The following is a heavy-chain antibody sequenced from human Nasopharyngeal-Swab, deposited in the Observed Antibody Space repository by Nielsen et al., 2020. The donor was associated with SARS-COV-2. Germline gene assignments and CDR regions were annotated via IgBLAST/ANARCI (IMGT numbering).Heavy chain of an antibody. J-gene: IGHJ3*02. V-gene: IGHV4-39*01. Sequence: SETLSLTCTVSGGSISSSSYYWGWIRQPPGKGLEWIGSIYYSGSTYYNPSLKSRVTISVDTSKNQFSLKLSSVTAADTAVYYCARHGSGTTGTTRAFDIWGQGTMVTVSS. CDR3: ARHGSGTTGTTRAFDI. CDR1: GGSISSSSYY. CDR2: IYYSGST. D-gene: IGHD1-1*01.